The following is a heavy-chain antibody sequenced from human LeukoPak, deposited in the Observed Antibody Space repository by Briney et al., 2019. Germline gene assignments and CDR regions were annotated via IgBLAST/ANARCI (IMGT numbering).Heavy chain of an antibody. CDR2: IYYNGRT. CDR1: GVSVSSSSYY. J-gene: IGHJ4*02. D-gene: IGHD2-8*01. Sequence: SETLSLTCTVSGVSVSSSSYYWAWIRQPPGKGLEWIGSIYYNGRTYYDPSLKSRVTISLDTSKNQFSMKLTSVTAADTAVYYCARHPGCFDYWGQGILVTVSS. CDR3: ARHPGCFDY. V-gene: IGHV4-39*01.